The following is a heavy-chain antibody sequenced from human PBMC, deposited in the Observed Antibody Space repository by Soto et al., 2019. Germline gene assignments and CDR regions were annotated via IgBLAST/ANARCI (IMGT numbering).Heavy chain of an antibody. V-gene: IGHV4-39*01. J-gene: IGHJ5*02. Sequence: SETLSLTCTATGDSITSTDYYWGWIRQPPXKGLEWVASIYYSGSTYHNPSLKSRVTISVDTSKNQFSLKVTSVTAADTAVYYCARHWRTGYSTVFGVVMGWFDPWGQGTLVTVSS. CDR2: IYYSGST. CDR1: GDSITSTDYY. CDR3: ARHWRTGYSTVFGVVMGWFDP. D-gene: IGHD3-3*01.